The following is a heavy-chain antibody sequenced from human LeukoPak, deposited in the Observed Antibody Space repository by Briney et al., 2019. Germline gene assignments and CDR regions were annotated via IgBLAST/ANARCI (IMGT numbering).Heavy chain of an antibody. Sequence: PGGSLRLSCVAAGFTFSRYWMTWVRQAPGKGLEWVANIKQDGSEEYYVDSVKGRFTISRDNAKNSLYLQMNSLRADDTAVYYCARAPDCTSTSCGGGFDYWGQGTLVTVSS. CDR1: GFTFSRYW. CDR2: IKQDGSEE. CDR3: ARAPDCTSTSCGGGFDY. D-gene: IGHD2-2*01. J-gene: IGHJ4*02. V-gene: IGHV3-7*04.